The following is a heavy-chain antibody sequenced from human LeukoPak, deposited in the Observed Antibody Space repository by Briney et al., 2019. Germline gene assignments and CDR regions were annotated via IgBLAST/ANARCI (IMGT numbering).Heavy chain of an antibody. J-gene: IGHJ4*02. CDR3: TRVGSSASVDY. Sequence: GGSLRLSCAASGFTFGDYYMSWIRQAPGKGLEWVSYISSRSSDTNYADSVKGRFTISRDNAKNSLYLQMNSLRAEDTAVYYCTRVGSSASVDYWGQRTLV. V-gene: IGHV3-11*06. CDR1: GFTFGDYY. CDR2: ISSRSSDT.